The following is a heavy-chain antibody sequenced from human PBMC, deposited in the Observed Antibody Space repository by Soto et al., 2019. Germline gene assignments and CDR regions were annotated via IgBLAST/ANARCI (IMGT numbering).Heavy chain of an antibody. D-gene: IGHD3-10*01. CDR3: ARATILWFGELLYSFDP. CDR1: GYTFTSYD. J-gene: IGHJ5*02. V-gene: IGHV1-8*01. CDR2: MNPNSGNT. Sequence: QVQLVQSGAEVKKPGASVKVSCKASGYTFTSYDINWVRQATGQGLEWMGWMNPNSGNTGYAQKFQGRVTMTRNTSTSTAYMELNSLRSEDTAVYYCARATILWFGELLYSFDPWGQGTLVTVSS.